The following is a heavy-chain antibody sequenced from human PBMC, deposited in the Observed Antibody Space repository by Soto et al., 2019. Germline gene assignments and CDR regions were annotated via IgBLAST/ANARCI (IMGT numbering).Heavy chain of an antibody. CDR3: ARGYLLVAASAQYGMYF. D-gene: IGHD2-15*01. J-gene: IGHJ6*02. CDR1: GYTFTSYY. V-gene: IGHV1-46*01. Sequence: ASVKVSCKASGYTFTSYYMHWVRQAPGQGLEWMGIINPSGGSTSYAQKFQGRVTITADESTSTAYMELSSLRSEDTAVYYCARGYLLVAASAQYGMYFWGQGTTVTVSS. CDR2: INPSGGST.